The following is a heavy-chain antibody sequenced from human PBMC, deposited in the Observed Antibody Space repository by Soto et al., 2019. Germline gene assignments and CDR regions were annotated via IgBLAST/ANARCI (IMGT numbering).Heavy chain of an antibody. J-gene: IGHJ3*02. CDR1: GFTFSSYS. CDR3: ARDLLYAFDI. CDR2: IGISSSTM. Sequence: GGSLRLSCAASGFTFSSYSMNWVRQAPGKGLEWVSYIGISSSTMLYADSVKGRFSISRDNAEKSLYLQMNSLRAEDTAVYYCARDLLYAFDIWGQGTVVTVSS. V-gene: IGHV3-48*01. D-gene: IGHD2-15*01.